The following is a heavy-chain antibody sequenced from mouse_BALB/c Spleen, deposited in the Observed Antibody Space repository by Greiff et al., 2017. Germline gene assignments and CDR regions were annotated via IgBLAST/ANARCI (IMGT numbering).Heavy chain of an antibody. Sequence: EVQLQQSGPELVKPGASVKIPCTASGYTFTDYNMDWVKQSHGKSLEWIGDINPNNGGTIYNQKFKGKATLTVDKSSSTAYMELRSLTSEDTAVYYCARVEYGNYGFDYWGQGTTLTVAS. CDR3: ARVEYGNYGFDY. J-gene: IGHJ2*01. D-gene: IGHD2-10*02. V-gene: IGHV1-18*01. CDR2: INPNNGGT. CDR1: GYTFTDYN.